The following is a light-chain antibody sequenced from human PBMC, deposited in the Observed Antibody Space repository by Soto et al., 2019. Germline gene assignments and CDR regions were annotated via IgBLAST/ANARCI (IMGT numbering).Light chain of an antibody. J-gene: IGKJ2*01. CDR2: GAS. CDR1: QSVSSNY. V-gene: IGKV3-20*01. CDR3: QQYAGSLYT. Sequence: EIVLTQSPGTLSLSPGERATLSCRASQSVSSNYLVWYQQKPGQAPRPLIYGASTRATGIPDRFSGSGSGTDFTLTISRLEPEDFALYYCQQYAGSLYTFGQGTKLEIK.